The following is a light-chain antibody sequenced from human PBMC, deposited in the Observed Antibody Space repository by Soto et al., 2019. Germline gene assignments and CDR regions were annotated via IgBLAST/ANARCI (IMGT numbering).Light chain of an antibody. CDR3: SSYTSSSTRV. CDR1: SSDVGGYKY. J-gene: IGLJ1*01. CDR2: DIR. Sequence: QSALTQPASVSGSPGQSLTISCTGTSSDVGGYKYVSWYQQHPDKAPKLMIYDIRNRPSEVSNRFSGSKSGNTASLTISGLQAEDEADYYCSSYTSSSTRVFGTGTKVTVL. V-gene: IGLV2-14*03.